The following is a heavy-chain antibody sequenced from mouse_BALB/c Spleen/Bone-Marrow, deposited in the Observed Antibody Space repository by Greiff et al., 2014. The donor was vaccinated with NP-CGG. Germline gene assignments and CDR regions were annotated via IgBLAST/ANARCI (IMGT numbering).Heavy chain of an antibody. Sequence: VQLQQSGGGLVKPGGSLKLSCAASGFTFSSYAMSWVRQTPEKRLGWVATINSGGSYTYYPDSVKGRFTISRDNAKNTLYLQMSSLRSEDTATYYCARGDWDEAMDYWGQGTSVTVST. V-gene: IGHV5-9-3*01. CDR2: INSGGSYT. J-gene: IGHJ4*01. D-gene: IGHD4-1*01. CDR3: ARGDWDEAMDY. CDR1: GFTFSSYA.